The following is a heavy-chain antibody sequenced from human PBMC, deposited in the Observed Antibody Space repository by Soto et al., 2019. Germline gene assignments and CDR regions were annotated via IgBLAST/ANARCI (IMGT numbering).Heavy chain of an antibody. Sequence: EVQLVESGGALVQPGGSLRLSCATSGFTFTHYWMHWVRQAPGKGLEWVANINIDGTEKYYGDSVKGRFTISRDNAKNSLYLQMDSLRDEDMAVYYCARNRGWEMLDYWGQGTLLTVSS. CDR2: INIDGTEK. CDR1: GFTFTHYW. V-gene: IGHV3-7*01. J-gene: IGHJ4*02. D-gene: IGHD6-19*01. CDR3: ARNRGWEMLDY.